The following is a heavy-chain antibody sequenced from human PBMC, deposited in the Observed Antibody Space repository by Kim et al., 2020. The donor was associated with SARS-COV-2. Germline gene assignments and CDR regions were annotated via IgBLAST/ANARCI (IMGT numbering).Heavy chain of an antibody. Sequence: SETLSLTCTVSGGSISSSFNYWGWLRQPPGKGLEWIGSVYHSGSTYDSPSLKSRVTVSVDTSKNEFYPKVTSVTAADTAVYFCARLPHDSSGYVDSWGQGILVTVSS. CDR3: ARLPHDSSGYVDS. CDR2: VYHSGST. CDR1: GGSISSSFNY. V-gene: IGHV4-39*01. J-gene: IGHJ4*02. D-gene: IGHD3-22*01.